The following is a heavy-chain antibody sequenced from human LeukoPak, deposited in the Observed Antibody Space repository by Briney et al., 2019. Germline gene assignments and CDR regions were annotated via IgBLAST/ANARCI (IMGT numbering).Heavy chain of an antibody. CDR1: GCTFSSYA. CDR2: IIPIFGTA. CDR3: ARDRYSGSYALYYYYGMDV. J-gene: IGHJ6*02. V-gene: IGHV1-69*01. Sequence: GASVKVSCKASGCTFSSYAISWVRQAPGQGLEWMGGIIPIFGTANYAQKFQGRVTITADESTSTAYMELSSLRSEDTAVYYCARDRYSGSYALYYYYGMDVWGQGTTVTVSS. D-gene: IGHD1-26*01.